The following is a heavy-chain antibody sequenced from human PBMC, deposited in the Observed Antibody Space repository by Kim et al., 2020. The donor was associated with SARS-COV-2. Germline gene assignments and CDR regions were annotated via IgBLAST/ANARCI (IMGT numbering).Heavy chain of an antibody. CDR1: GFTFSTYG. D-gene: IGHD3-22*01. Sequence: GGSLRLSCAASGFTFSTYGMHWVRQAPGKGLEWVALIWYDGSNKYYADSVKGRFTISRDNSKNTLYLQMNSLRAEDTAVYYCARDQVTGEVRSCYDFYWG. J-gene: IGHJ4*01. CDR2: IWYDGSNK. V-gene: IGHV3-33*01. CDR3: ARDQVTGEVRSCYDFY.